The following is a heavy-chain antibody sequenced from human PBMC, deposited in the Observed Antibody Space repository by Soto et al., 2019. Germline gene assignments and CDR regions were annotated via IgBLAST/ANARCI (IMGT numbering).Heavy chain of an antibody. CDR3: ARDSYSSLFDS. CDR1: GFTLSSFS. CDR2: ITTGNDYI. D-gene: IGHD6-19*01. V-gene: IGHV3-21*01. J-gene: IGHJ5*01. Sequence: GGSLRLSFVASGFTLSSFSMSWVRQTPGKGLEWVSSITTGNDYISYADSVKGRFTISRDNAKNSLFLQMNSLRAEDTALYFCARDSYSSLFDSWGQGTLVTVSS.